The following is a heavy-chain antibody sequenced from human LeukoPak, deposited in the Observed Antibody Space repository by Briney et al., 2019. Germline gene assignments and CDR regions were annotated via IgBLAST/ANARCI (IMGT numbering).Heavy chain of an antibody. V-gene: IGHV1-69*06. Sequence: ASVKVSCKASGYTFTSYGISWVRQAPGQGLEWMGGIIPIFGTANYAQKFQGRVTITADKSTSTAYMELSSLRSEDTAVYYCARGSPNDYSSTKKFDYWGQGTLVTVSS. CDR2: IIPIFGTA. J-gene: IGHJ4*02. CDR1: GYTFTSYG. D-gene: IGHD6-13*01. CDR3: ARGSPNDYSSTKKFDY.